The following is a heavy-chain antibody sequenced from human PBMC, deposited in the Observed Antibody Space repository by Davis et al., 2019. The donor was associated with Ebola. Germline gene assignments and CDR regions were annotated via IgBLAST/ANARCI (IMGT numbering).Heavy chain of an antibody. Sequence: GESLKISCAASGFTFSGSAMHWVRQASGKGLEWVGRIRSKANSYATAYAASVKGRFTISRDDSKNTAYLQMNSLRAEDTAVYYRARGDWDYNWFDPWGQGTLVTVSS. D-gene: IGHD3/OR15-3a*01. CDR3: ARGDWDYNWFDP. CDR1: GFTFSGSA. V-gene: IGHV3-73*01. CDR2: IRSKANSYAT. J-gene: IGHJ5*02.